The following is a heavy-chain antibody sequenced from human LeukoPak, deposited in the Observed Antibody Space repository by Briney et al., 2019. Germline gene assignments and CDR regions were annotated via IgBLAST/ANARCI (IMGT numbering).Heavy chain of an antibody. CDR1: GGSISDYY. D-gene: IGHD6-6*01. J-gene: IGHJ6*02. V-gene: IGHV4-59*01. Sequence: SETLSLTCSVSGGSISDYYWSWIRQPPGKGLEWIGYIYYSGSTNYNPSLKSRVTISVDTSKNQFSLKLNSVTAADTAVYYCARRGYSTSSLYYYYGVDVWGQGTTVTVSS. CDR3: ARRGYSTSSLYYYYGVDV. CDR2: IYYSGST.